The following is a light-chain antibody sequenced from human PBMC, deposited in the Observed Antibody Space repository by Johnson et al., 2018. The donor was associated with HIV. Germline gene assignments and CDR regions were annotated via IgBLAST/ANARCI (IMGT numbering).Light chain of an antibody. CDR3: GTWDTSLRVGF. J-gene: IGLJ1*01. V-gene: IGLV1-51*02. Sequence: QAVLTQPPSVSAAPGQKVTISCSGSSSNIGNNYVFWYQHLPGAAPKLLIYENNKRPSGIPDRFSGSKSGTSATLGITGLLTGDEADYYCGTWDTSLRVGFFGTGTKVTVL. CDR1: SSNIGNNY. CDR2: ENN.